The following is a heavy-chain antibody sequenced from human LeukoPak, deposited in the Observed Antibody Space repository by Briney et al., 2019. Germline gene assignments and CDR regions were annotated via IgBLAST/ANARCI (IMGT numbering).Heavy chain of an antibody. D-gene: IGHD6-19*01. CDR1: GFTFSNAW. J-gene: IGHJ4*02. V-gene: IGHV3-15*01. CDR2: IYSRSDGGTT. CDR3: TRGSNSYDSSDFDK. Sequence: PGGSLRLSCAASGFTFSNAWMNWVRQAPGKGLEWVGRIYSRSDGGTTEYAAPVKGRFTISRDDSKDTMFLQMSSLRSEDTAVYFCTRGSNSYDSSDFDKWGQGTLVTVSS.